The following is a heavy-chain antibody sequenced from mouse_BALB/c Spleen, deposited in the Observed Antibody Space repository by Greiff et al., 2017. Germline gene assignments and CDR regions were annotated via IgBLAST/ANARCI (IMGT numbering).Heavy chain of an antibody. Sequence: EVMLVESGGGLVQPGGSLRLSCATSEFTFSDFYMEWVRQPPGKRLEWIAASRNKANDYTTEYSASVKGRFIVSRDTSQSILYLQMNALRAEDTAIYYCARDAEVKRTWFAYWGQGTLVTVSA. CDR2: SRNKANDYTT. V-gene: IGHV7-1*02. CDR3: ARDAEVKRTWFAY. J-gene: IGHJ3*01. D-gene: IGHD1-3*01. CDR1: EFTFSDFY.